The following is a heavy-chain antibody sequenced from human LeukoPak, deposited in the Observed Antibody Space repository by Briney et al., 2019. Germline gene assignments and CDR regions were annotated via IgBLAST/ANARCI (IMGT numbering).Heavy chain of an antibody. CDR2: ISASGTIT. J-gene: IGHJ6*03. CDR3: ARVPFGVTSYYYYMDV. D-gene: IGHD3-10*01. V-gene: IGHV3-48*03. Sequence: GGSLRLSCAASGFTFSSYEMNWVRQAPGKGLEWISYISASGTITHYADSVEGRFTISRDNAKNSLYLQMNSLRAEDTALYYCARVPFGVTSYYYYMDVWGKGTTVTISS. CDR1: GFTFSSYE.